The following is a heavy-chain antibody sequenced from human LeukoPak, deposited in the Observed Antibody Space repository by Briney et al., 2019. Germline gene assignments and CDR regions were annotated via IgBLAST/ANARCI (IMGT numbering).Heavy chain of an antibody. D-gene: IGHD3-10*01. CDR3: ARHRNMVRGIMDV. CDR2: IYYSGST. V-gene: IGHV4-30-4*08. Sequence: PSETLSLTCTVSGGSISSGDYYWSWIRQPPAKGLEWTGYIYYSGSTYYNPSLKSRVTISVDTSKNQFSLKLSSVTAADTAVYYCARHRNMVRGIMDVWGQGTTVTVSS. CDR1: GGSISSGDYY. J-gene: IGHJ6*02.